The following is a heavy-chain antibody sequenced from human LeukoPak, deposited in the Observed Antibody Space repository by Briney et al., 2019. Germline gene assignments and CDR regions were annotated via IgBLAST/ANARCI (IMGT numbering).Heavy chain of an antibody. CDR3: ARDLGTSGD. CDR1: GFTFSSYA. V-gene: IGHV3-64*01. J-gene: IGHJ4*02. CDR2: ISSNGGST. Sequence: GGSLRLSCAASGFTFSSYAMHWVRQAPGKGLEYVSAISSNGGSTYYANSVKGRFTISRDNSKNTLYLQMGSLRAEDMAVYYCARDLGTSGDWGQGTLVTVSS. D-gene: IGHD3-3*01.